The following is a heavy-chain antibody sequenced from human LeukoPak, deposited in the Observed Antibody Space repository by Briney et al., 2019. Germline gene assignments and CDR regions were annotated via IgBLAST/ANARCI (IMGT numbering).Heavy chain of an antibody. CDR1: GFTFNSYW. J-gene: IGHJ6*03. Sequence: PGGSLRLSCAASGFTFNSYWMSWVRQAPGKGLEWVANIKQDVNEKYYVDSVKGRFTISRDNAKNSLYLQMNSLRAEDTAVYYCAKGGSYGYLAYYYYYMDVWGKGTTVTVSS. D-gene: IGHD5-18*01. CDR3: AKGGSYGYLAYYYYYMDV. CDR2: IKQDVNEK. V-gene: IGHV3-7*01.